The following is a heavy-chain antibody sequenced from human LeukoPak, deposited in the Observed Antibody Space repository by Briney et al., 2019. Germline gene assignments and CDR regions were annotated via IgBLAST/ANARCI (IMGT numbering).Heavy chain of an antibody. Sequence: SETLSLTCAVYGGSFSGYYWSWIGQPPGKGLEWIGEINHSGSTNYNPSLKSRVTISVDTSKNQFSLKLSSVTAADTAVYYCARGHRYYGMDVWGQGTTVTVSS. CDR2: INHSGST. CDR3: ARGHRYYGMDV. V-gene: IGHV4-34*01. J-gene: IGHJ6*02. CDR1: GGSFSGYY.